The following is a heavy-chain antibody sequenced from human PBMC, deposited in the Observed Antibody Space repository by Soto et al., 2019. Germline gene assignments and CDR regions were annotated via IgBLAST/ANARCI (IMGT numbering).Heavy chain of an antibody. CDR2: ISNSGGNT. CDR3: ARVGTALYFDH. CDR1: GFTFTTYT. V-gene: IGHV3-23*01. Sequence: EVQLLESGGGLVQPGGSLRLSCAVSGFTFTTYTMSWVRQAPGKGLEWVSGISNSGGNTYYADSVKGRFTISRDNSKNTLYLQMNSLGADDTATYYCARVGTALYFDHWGQGTLVSVSS. J-gene: IGHJ4*02. D-gene: IGHD2-21*02.